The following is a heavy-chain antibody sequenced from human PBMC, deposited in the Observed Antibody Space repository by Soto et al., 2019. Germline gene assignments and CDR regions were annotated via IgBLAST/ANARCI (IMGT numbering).Heavy chain of an antibody. Sequence: QVQLVQSGAEVKKPGSSVKVSCKASGGTFSSYAISWVRQAPGQGLEWMGGIIPIFGTANYAQKFQGRVTXXAXEXTSTAYMELSSLRSEDTAVYYCAGQPPNTVTTPLRNWGQGTLVTVSS. CDR2: IIPIFGTA. V-gene: IGHV1-69*12. CDR1: GGTFSSYA. J-gene: IGHJ4*02. CDR3: AGQPPNTVTTPLRN. D-gene: IGHD4-17*01.